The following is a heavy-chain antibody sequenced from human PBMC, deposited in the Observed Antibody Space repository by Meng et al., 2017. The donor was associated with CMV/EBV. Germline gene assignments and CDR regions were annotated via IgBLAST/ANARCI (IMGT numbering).Heavy chain of an antibody. D-gene: IGHD2-2*01. V-gene: IGHV4-39*01. J-gene: IGHJ4*02. CDR1: ISRSGDY. CDR2: IYYSGSN. CDR3: ARWGGDIVVVPAAIGEFDY. Sequence: ISRSGDYWGWIRKTPGKGLEGIGSIYYSGSNNYNPSLKSRVTISVDTSKNQFSLKLSSVTAADTAVYYCARWGGDIVVVPAAIGEFDYWGQGTLVTVSS.